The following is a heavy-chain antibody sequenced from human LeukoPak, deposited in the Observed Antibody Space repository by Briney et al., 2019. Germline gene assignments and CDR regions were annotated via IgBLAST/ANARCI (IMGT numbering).Heavy chain of an antibody. V-gene: IGHV1-8*01. Sequence: ASVKVSCKASGYTFTSYDINWVRQATGQGLEWMGWMNPNSGNTGYAQKFQGRVTMTRNTSISTAYMELSSLRSEDTAVCYCARVDCSSTSCLVYYGMDVWGQGTTVTVSS. J-gene: IGHJ6*02. CDR3: ARVDCSSTSCLVYYGMDV. CDR1: GYTFTSYD. D-gene: IGHD2-2*01. CDR2: MNPNSGNT.